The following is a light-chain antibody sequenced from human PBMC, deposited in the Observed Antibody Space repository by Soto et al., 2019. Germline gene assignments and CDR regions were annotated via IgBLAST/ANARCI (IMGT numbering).Light chain of an antibody. CDR3: QHYASFSGT. J-gene: IGKJ1*01. CDR2: KAS. V-gene: IGKV1-5*03. Sequence: DIQMTQSPSSLSASVGDRVTITCQASQSVSSWVAWYHLKPGKAPKLLIYKASTLETGVPSRFSGSGSRTEFTLTISSLQPDDVATYYCQHYASFSGTLGQGTKVDIK. CDR1: QSVSSW.